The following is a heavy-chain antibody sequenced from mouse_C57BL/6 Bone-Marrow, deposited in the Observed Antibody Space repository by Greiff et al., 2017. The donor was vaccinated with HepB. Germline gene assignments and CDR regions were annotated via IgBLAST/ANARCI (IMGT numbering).Heavy chain of an antibody. CDR2: LDPSDSYT. CDR1: GYTFTRYW. Sequence: QVQLQQSGAELVMPGASVKLSCKASGYTFTRYWMHWVKQRPGQGLAWIGELDPSDSYTNYNQKFKGKSTLTVDKSSSTAYMQLSSLTSEDSAVYYCWAGDYWGQGTTLTVSS. J-gene: IGHJ2*01. V-gene: IGHV1-69*01. CDR3: WAGDY.